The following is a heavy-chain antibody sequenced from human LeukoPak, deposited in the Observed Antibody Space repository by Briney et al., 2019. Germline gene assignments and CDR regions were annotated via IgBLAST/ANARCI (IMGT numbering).Heavy chain of an antibody. V-gene: IGHV3-48*04. CDR3: ARAMSTFGGVRNYFDS. Sequence: PGGSLRLSCAASGFTFSGHNMNWVRQAPGKGLEWISFVSISSGTIYYADSVNGRFRISRDNAKNSLDLEMNSLRVEDTAVYYCARAMSTFGGVRNYFDSWGLGTLVTVSS. CDR2: VSISSGTI. CDR1: GFTFSGHN. J-gene: IGHJ4*02. D-gene: IGHD3-16*01.